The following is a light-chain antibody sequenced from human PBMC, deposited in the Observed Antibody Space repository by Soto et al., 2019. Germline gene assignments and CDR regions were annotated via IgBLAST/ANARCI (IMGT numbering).Light chain of an antibody. V-gene: IGKV3-15*01. CDR1: QSVSSN. Sequence: ESGLTQSPGTLSLSPGERATLSCRASQSVSSNLAWYQQKPGQAPRLLIYGASTRATGIPARFSGSGSGTEFTLTISSLQSEDFAVYYCQQYNNWPRTFGQGTKVDIK. J-gene: IGKJ1*01. CDR3: QQYNNWPRT. CDR2: GAS.